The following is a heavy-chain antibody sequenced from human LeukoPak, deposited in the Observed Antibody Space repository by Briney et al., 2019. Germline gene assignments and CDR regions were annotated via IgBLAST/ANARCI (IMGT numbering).Heavy chain of an antibody. CDR1: GYTFTGYY. V-gene: IGHV1-2*02. D-gene: IGHD3-10*01. CDR3: ARVYQYYGSGRLTLYYYYYMDV. Sequence: ASVKVSCKASGYTFTGYYMHWVRQAPGQGLEWMGWINPNSGGTNYAQKFQGRVTMTRNTSISTAYMELSSLRSEDTAVYYCARVYQYYGSGRLTLYYYYYMDVWGKGTTVTISS. J-gene: IGHJ6*03. CDR2: INPNSGGT.